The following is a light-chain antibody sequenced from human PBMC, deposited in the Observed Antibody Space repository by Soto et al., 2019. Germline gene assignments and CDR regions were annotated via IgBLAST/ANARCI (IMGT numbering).Light chain of an antibody. CDR1: SSDVGNYRL. J-gene: IGLJ7*01. CDR3: FSYAGSSTHVI. V-gene: IGLV2-23*01. Sequence: QSVLTQPASVSGSPGQSITISCTGTSSDVGNYRLVSWYQQHPGKAPKLIISEDSKRPSGVSNRFSGSKSANTASLTISGLQADDEADYYCFSYAGSSTHVIFGGGTQLTVL. CDR2: EDS.